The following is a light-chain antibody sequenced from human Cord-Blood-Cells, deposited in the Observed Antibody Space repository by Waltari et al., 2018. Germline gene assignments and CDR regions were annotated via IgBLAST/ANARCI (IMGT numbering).Light chain of an antibody. Sequence: QSITISCTGTSSDVGSYNLVSWYQQHPGKAPKLMIYEGSKRPSGVSNRFSGSKSGNTASLTISGLQAEDEADYYCCSYAGSSTFERVFGGGTKLTVL. J-gene: IGLJ3*02. CDR2: EGS. CDR1: SSDVGSYNL. CDR3: CSYAGSSTFERV. V-gene: IGLV2-23*03.